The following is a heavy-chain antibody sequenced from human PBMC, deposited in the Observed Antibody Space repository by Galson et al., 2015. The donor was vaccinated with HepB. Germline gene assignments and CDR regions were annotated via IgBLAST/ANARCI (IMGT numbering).Heavy chain of an antibody. CDR2: IWYDGSNK. V-gene: IGHV3-33*01. CDR3: ASGYQVLLIDH. D-gene: IGHD2/OR15-2a*01. Sequence: SLRLSCAASGFTFSSYGMHWVRQAPGKGLEGVAVIWYDGSNKYYRDSVTGRFTISRDNSKNTLYLQMNSLRAEDTAVYYCASGYQVLLIDHWGQGTLVTVSS. CDR1: GFTFSSYG. J-gene: IGHJ4*02.